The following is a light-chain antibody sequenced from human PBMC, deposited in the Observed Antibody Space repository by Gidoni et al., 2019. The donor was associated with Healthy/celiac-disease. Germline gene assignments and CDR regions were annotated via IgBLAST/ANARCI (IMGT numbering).Light chain of an antibody. CDR1: SSNIGSNT. J-gene: IGLJ1*01. V-gene: IGLV1-44*01. Sequence: QSVLTQPPSASGTPGQRVTISCSGISSNIGSNTVNWYQQLPGTAPKLLIYSNNQRPSGSPDRFSGSKSGTSASLAISGLQSEDEADYYCAAWDDSLNGFYVFGTGTKVTVL. CDR2: SNN. CDR3: AAWDDSLNGFYV.